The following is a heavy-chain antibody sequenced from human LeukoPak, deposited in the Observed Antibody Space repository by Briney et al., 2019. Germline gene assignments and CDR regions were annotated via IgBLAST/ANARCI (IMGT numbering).Heavy chain of an antibody. D-gene: IGHD1-26*01. V-gene: IGHV1-46*01. Sequence: GASVKVSCKASGYTFTSYYMHWVRHAPGQGLEWMGIINPSGGSTSYAQKFQGRVTMTRDTSTSTVYMELSSLRSEDTAVYYCARGASSGYSGSYQYYFDYWGQGTLVTVSS. CDR1: GYTFTSYY. CDR2: INPSGGST. CDR3: ARGASSGYSGSYQYYFDY. J-gene: IGHJ4*02.